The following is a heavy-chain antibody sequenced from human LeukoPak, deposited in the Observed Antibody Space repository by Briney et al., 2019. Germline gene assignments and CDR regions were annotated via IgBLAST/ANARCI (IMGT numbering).Heavy chain of an antibody. CDR2: ISNTSAYI. Sequence: GGSLRLSCAASGFPFDSYTLNWFRQAPGKGLEWVSSISNTSAYIYYADSVRGRFTISRDNAKNSLYLQMNSLRAEDTAVFYCARDPGRSTTGRFDYWGQGTLVTVSS. CDR1: GFPFDSYT. V-gene: IGHV3-21*01. CDR3: ARDPGRSTTGRFDY. J-gene: IGHJ4*02. D-gene: IGHD1-1*01.